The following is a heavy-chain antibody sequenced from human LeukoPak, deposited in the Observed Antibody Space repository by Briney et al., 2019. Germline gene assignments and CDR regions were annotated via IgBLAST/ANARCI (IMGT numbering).Heavy chain of an antibody. V-gene: IGHV1-2*06. CDR3: ARDHRDLRGYSLIFYNWFDP. Sequence: ASVKVSCKASGYTFTGYYMHWVRQAPGQGLEWMGRINPNSGGTNYAQKFQGRVTMTRDTSISTAYMELSRLRSDDTAVYYCARDHRDLRGYSLIFYNWFDPWGQGTLVTVSS. CDR2: INPNSGGT. D-gene: IGHD5-18*01. CDR1: GYTFTGYY. J-gene: IGHJ5*02.